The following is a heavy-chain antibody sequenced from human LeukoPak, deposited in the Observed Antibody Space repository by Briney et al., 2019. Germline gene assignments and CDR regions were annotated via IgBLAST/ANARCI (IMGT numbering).Heavy chain of an antibody. CDR1: GGSFSGYY. CDR2: INHSGST. J-gene: IGHJ3*02. Sequence: SETLSLTCAVYGGSFSGYYWSWIRQPPGKGLEWIGEINHSGSTNYNPSLKSRVTISVDTSKNQFSLKLSSVTAADTAVYYCARRPKANSRITTVRGVRRGAFDIWGQGTMVTVSS. D-gene: IGHD3-10*01. CDR3: ARRPKANSRITTVRGVRRGAFDI. V-gene: IGHV4-34*01.